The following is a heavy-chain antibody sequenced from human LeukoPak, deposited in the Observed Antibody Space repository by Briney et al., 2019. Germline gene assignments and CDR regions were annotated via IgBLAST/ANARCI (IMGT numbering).Heavy chain of an antibody. J-gene: IGHJ4*02. CDR3: ARVIYSGWEGELSD. D-gene: IGHD6-19*01. CDR2: ITSDGSRT. CDR1: GFTFSSYA. Sequence: GGSLRLSCSASGFTFSSYAMHWVRQAPGKGLEYVSAITSDGSRTYYADSVNGRFTLSRDNSKNILYLQMSSLRADDTAVYYCARVIYSGWEGELSDWGQGTLVTLSS. V-gene: IGHV3-64D*09.